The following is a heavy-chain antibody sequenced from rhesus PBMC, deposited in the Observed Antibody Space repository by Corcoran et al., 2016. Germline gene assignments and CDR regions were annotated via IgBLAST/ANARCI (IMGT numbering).Heavy chain of an antibody. Sequence: QVHLQESGPGLVKPSETLSLTCAVSGGSIGGGYDWSWIRQPPGKGLEWIGHIYGGTWTTKYNPSLKNRATISRDTSATQLSLTVTSATAAVTAVYYCARGWRRLADDAFDFWGQGLRVTVSS. D-gene: IGHD3-3*01. CDR1: GGSIGGGYD. V-gene: IGHV4-76*01. CDR2: IYGGTWTT. CDR3: ARGWRRLADDAFDF. J-gene: IGHJ3*01.